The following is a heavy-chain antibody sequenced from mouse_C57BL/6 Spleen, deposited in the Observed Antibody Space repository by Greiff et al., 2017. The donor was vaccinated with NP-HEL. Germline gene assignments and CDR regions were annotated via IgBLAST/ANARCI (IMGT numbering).Heavy chain of an antibody. J-gene: IGHJ4*01. Sequence: EVQVVESGPELVKPGASVKIPCKASGYTFTDYNMDWVKQSHGKSLEWIGDINPNNGGTIYNQKFKGKATLTVDKSSSTAYMELRSLTSEDTAVYYCARSGFYDYDDAMDYWGQGTSVTVSS. CDR3: ARSGFYDYDDAMDY. D-gene: IGHD2-4*01. V-gene: IGHV1-18*01. CDR1: GYTFTDYN. CDR2: INPNNGGT.